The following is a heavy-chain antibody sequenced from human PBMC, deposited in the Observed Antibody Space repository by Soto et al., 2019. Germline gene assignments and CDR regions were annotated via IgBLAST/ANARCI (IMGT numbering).Heavy chain of an antibody. J-gene: IGHJ6*02. Sequence: PGGSLRLSCAASGFTFSSYAMSWVRQAPGKGLKYVSAISSNGGSTYYADSVKGRFTISRDNSKNTLYLQMSSLRADDTAVYYWVTGVDTAMVDVYYYYYGMDVWGQGTTVTVSS. D-gene: IGHD5-18*01. CDR3: VTGVDTAMVDVYYYYYGMDV. CDR2: ISSNGGST. V-gene: IGHV3-64D*08. CDR1: GFTFSSYA.